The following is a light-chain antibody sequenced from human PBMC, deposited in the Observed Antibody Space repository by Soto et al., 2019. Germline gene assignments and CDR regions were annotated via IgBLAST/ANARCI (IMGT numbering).Light chain of an antibody. V-gene: IGKV1-5*03. CDR3: HQYCGYWT. CDR1: QTISGR. Sequence: DIQMTQSPSTLPASVGDRVTITCRASQTISGRLAWYQQIPGKAPKLLIYKASYLAIGVPSRFSGGGSATEFTITCSSMRPDDFATYYCHQYCGYWTFGQGTRVAIK. J-gene: IGKJ1*01. CDR2: KAS.